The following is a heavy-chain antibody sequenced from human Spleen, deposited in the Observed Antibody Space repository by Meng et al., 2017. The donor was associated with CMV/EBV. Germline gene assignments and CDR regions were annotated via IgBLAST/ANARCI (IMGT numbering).Heavy chain of an antibody. CDR3: ARDYGRIVGATIYYFDY. CDR1: GYTFTSYY. J-gene: IGHJ4*02. V-gene: IGHV1-46*01. CDR2: INPSGGST. D-gene: IGHD1-26*01. Sequence: ASVKVSCKASGYTFTSYYMHWVRQAPGQGLEWMGIINPSGGSTSYAQKFQGRVTMTRDTSTSTVYMELSSLRSEDTAVYFCARDYGRIVGATIYYFDYWGQGTLVTVSS.